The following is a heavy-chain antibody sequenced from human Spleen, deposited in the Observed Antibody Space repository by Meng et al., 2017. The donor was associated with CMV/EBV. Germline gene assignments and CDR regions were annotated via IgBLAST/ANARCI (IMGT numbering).Heavy chain of an antibody. CDR1: GYSFTNYW. CDR2: IYPGDSDT. CDR3: ARRANNNYVN. J-gene: IGHJ4*02. V-gene: IGHV5-51*01. D-gene: IGHD4-11*01. Sequence: KVSCKGSGYSFTNYWIGWVRQMPGKGLEWMGIIYPGDSDTRYSPSFEGQVTISADKSISTAYLQWDSLKASDTAMYYCARRANNNYVNWGQGTLVTVSS.